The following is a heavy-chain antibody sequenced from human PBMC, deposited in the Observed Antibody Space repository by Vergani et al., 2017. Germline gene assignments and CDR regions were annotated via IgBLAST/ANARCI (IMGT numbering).Heavy chain of an antibody. V-gene: IGHV5-51*01. CDR3: ARQGSAGGIYYYYYGMDV. J-gene: IGHJ6*02. CDR2: IYPGDSDT. Sequence: EVQLVQSGAEVKKPGASLKISCKGSGYSFTSYWIGWVRQMPGKGLEWMGIIYPGDSDTRYSPSFQGQVTISADKSISTAYLQWSSLKASDTAMYYCARQGSAGGIYYYYYGMDVWGQGTTVTVSS. CDR1: GYSFTSYW. D-gene: IGHD2-15*01.